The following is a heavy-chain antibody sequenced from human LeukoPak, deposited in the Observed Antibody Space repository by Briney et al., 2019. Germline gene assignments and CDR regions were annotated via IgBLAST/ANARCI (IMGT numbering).Heavy chain of an antibody. D-gene: IGHD2-2*01. V-gene: IGHV3-48*03. CDR1: GFTFSSYE. CDR2: ISNSGSPI. J-gene: IGHJ4*02. CDR3: ARKYCSSTSCLFDY. Sequence: GGSLRLSCAASGFTFSSYEMNWVRQAPGQGLEWVSYISNSGSPIYYADSVKGRFTISRDNAKNSLYLQMNSLRAEDTAVYYCARKYCSSTSCLFDYWGQGTLVTVSS.